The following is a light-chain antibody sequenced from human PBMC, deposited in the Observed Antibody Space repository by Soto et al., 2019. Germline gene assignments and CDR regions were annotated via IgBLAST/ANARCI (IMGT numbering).Light chain of an antibody. CDR2: DAS. Sequence: EIVLTQSPATLSLSPGERANRSCRASQSVSSDLAWYQQNPGQAPRLLIYDASNRATCIPARFSGSGSVTDFTLPISSLEPEEFAGYYCQQRSNWPRTFGEATKVEIK. CDR3: QQRSNWPRT. J-gene: IGKJ1*01. V-gene: IGKV3-11*01. CDR1: QSVSSD.